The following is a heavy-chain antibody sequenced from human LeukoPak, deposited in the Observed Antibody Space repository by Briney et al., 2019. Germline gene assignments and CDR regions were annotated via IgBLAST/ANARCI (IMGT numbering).Heavy chain of an antibody. CDR2: IYYSGST. Sequence: SETLSLTCTVSGGSISSYYWSWIRQPPGKGLEWIGYIYYSGSTNYNPSLKSRVTISVDTSKNQFSLKLSSVTAADTAVYYCAREMCSSTSCQFDYWGQGTLVTVSS. V-gene: IGHV4-59*01. CDR3: AREMCSSTSCQFDY. CDR1: GGSISSYY. D-gene: IGHD2-2*01. J-gene: IGHJ4*02.